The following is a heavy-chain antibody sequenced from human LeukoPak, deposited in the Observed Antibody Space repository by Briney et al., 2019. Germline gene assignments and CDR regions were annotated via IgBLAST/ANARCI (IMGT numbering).Heavy chain of an antibody. CDR3: ARDPLDCSGGSCSDY. CDR1: GGTFSSYA. CDR2: IIPIFGTA. J-gene: IGHJ4*02. Sequence: SVKVSCKASGGTFSSYAISWVRQAPGQGLEWLGRIIPIFGTANYAQKFQGRVTITTDESTSTAYMELSSLRSEDTAVYYCARDPLDCSGGSCSDYWGQGTLVTVSS. V-gene: IGHV1-69*05. D-gene: IGHD2-15*01.